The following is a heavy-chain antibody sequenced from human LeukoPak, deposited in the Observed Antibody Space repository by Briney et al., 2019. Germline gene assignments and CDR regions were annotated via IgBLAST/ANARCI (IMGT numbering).Heavy chain of an antibody. CDR2: ISGSGGST. D-gene: IGHD4-11*01. CDR3: AKVGVVYAVTSDY. Sequence: PGGSLRLSCAASGFTFSDYYMSWIRQAPGKGLEWVSAISGSGGSTYYADSVKGRFTISRDNSKNTLYLQMNSLRAEDTAVYYCAKVGVVYAVTSDYWGQGTLVTVSS. V-gene: IGHV3-23*01. CDR1: GFTFSDYY. J-gene: IGHJ4*02.